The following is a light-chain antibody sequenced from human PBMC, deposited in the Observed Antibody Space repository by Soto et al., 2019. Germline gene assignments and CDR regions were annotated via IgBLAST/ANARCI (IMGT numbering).Light chain of an antibody. CDR1: QSVGSY. Sequence: EIVLTQSPATLSLSPGERATLSCRASQSVGSYLAWYQQKPGQAPRLLIYDASNMATGIPARFSGSGSGTDFTLTISSLEPEDFAVYYCQQRSNWPPLTFGPGTKVDIK. V-gene: IGKV3-11*01. CDR2: DAS. J-gene: IGKJ3*01. CDR3: QQRSNWPPLT.